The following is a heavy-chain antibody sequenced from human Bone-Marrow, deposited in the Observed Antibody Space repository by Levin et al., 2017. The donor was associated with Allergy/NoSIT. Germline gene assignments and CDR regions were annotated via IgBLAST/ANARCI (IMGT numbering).Heavy chain of an antibody. J-gene: IGHJ4*02. CDR2: INPNSGGT. Sequence: ASVKACKASGYTFTGYYMHWVRQAPGQGLEWMGWINPNSGGTNYAQKFQGRVTMTRDTSISTAYMELSRLRSDDTAVYYCARMAYGSGFFDYWGQGTLVTVSS. CDR3: ARMAYGSGFFDY. CDR1: GYTFTGYY. D-gene: IGHD6-19*01. V-gene: IGHV1-2*02.